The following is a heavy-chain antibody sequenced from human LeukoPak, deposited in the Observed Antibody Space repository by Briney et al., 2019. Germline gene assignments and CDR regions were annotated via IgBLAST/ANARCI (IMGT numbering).Heavy chain of an antibody. J-gene: IGHJ3*02. Sequence: SETLSLTCTVSGGSISSSNYYWGWIRQPPVKGLEWIGIIYYSGNTYYNPSLKSRVTISVDTSKNQFSLKLSSVTAADTAVYFCALKVPSNDAFDIWGQGTMVTVSS. CDR3: ALKVPSNDAFDI. V-gene: IGHV4-39*01. CDR2: IYYSGNT. CDR1: GGSISSSNYY.